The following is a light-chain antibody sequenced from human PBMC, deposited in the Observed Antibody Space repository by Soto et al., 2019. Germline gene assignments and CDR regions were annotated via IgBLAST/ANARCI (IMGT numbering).Light chain of an antibody. J-gene: IGKJ1*01. CDR3: HQYGSSHWT. Sequence: EVVLTQSPGALSLSPGERVTLSCRASQSVSSSYLAWYQQKPGQAPSLLIYGASNRAIDTPDRFSGSGSGTDSTLTISRLKRHNVAVAFCHQYGSSHWTFGQGTKVEIK. V-gene: IGKV3-20*01. CDR1: QSVSSSY. CDR2: GAS.